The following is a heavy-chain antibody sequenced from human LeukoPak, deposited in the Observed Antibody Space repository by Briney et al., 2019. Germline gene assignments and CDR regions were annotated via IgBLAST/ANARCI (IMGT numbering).Heavy chain of an antibody. Sequence: GASVKVSCKASGYTFTGNGITWVRQAPGQGLEWMGWISGYNGNTAYAQMFQARVTMTTDTSMSTAYMEVSSLRSEDTAVYYCASVNSGSFYFDYWGQGTLVTVSS. J-gene: IGHJ4*02. CDR3: ASVNSGSFYFDY. V-gene: IGHV1-18*01. CDR1: GYTFTGNG. CDR2: ISGYNGNT. D-gene: IGHD1-26*01.